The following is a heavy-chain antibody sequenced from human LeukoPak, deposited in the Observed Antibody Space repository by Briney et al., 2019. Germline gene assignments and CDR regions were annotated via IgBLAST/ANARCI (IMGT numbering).Heavy chain of an antibody. J-gene: IGHJ3*02. Sequence: GESLKISCKGSGYSFNTYWIGWVRQMPGKGLEWMGIIYPGDSDTRYSPSFQGQVTISADKSISTAYLQWSSLKASDTAMYYCARIAGYCSSTSCYAFDIWGQGTMVTVSS. V-gene: IGHV5-51*01. D-gene: IGHD2-2*01. CDR3: ARIAGYCSSTSCYAFDI. CDR2: IYPGDSDT. CDR1: GYSFNTYW.